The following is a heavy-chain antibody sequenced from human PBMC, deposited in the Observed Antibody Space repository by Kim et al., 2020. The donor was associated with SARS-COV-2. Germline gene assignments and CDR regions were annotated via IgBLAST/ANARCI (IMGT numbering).Heavy chain of an antibody. CDR1: GFTVSSNY. D-gene: IGHD3-9*01. CDR3: ASRDVLRYFDWLPPFDY. V-gene: IGHV3-66*01. CDR2: IYSGGST. J-gene: IGHJ4*02. Sequence: GGSLRLSCAASGFTVSSNYMSWVRQAPGKGLEWLSVIYSGGSTYYADSVKGRFTISRDNSKNTLYLQMNSLRAEDTAVYYCASRDVLRYFDWLPPFDYWGQGTLVTVSS.